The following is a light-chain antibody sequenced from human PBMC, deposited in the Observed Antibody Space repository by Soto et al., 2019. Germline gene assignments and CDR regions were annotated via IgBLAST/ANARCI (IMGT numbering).Light chain of an antibody. CDR1: QSVSNN. CDR2: GAS. CDR3: QHLDA. J-gene: IGKJ1*01. V-gene: IGKV3-15*01. Sequence: EIVVTQSPATLSVSPGERATLSCRASQSVSNNLAWYQQKPGQAPRLLIYGASTRATGIPARFSGSGSGTEFTLTISSQQSEDFAVYYCQHLDAFGQGTKVEIK.